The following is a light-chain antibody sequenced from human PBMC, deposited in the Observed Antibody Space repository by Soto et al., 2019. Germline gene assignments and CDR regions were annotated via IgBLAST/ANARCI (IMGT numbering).Light chain of an antibody. V-gene: IGKV1-39*01. Sequence: IPLTQSPSSLSSSVGDIVTITCRASQGIRNDLGWYQQKPGRAPKLLIHSASALPSGVPSRFSGSGSGTEFTLTMSGLQPEDFASYYCQQGHATPYTLGQGTKVDVK. J-gene: IGKJ2*01. CDR3: QQGHATPYT. CDR1: QGIRND. CDR2: SAS.